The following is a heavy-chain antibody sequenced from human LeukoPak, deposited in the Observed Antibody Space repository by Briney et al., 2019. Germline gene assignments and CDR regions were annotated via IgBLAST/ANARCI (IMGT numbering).Heavy chain of an antibody. CDR2: FDPEVGET. CDR1: GYTLTELS. D-gene: IGHD3-10*01. J-gene: IGHJ4*02. Sequence: ASVKVSCKVSGYTLTELSMHWVRQAPGKGLEWMGGFDPEVGETNYAQKFQGRVTMTEDTSTDTAYMELSSLRSEDTAVYYCATDPSNRGMVRGVWRKFDVGTFDYWGQGTLVTVSS. V-gene: IGHV1-24*01. CDR3: ATDPSNRGMVRGVWRKFDVGTFDY.